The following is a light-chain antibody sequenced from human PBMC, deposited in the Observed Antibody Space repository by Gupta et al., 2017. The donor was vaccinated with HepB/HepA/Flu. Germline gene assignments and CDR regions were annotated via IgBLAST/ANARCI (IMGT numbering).Light chain of an antibody. CDR2: GQN. J-gene: IGLJ3*02. CDR3: NARDSSGDHVV. Sequence: SSELPPDPAVSVALGQTVRITCHGDSLRSHYALWYQQKPGQAPVLVIYGQNDRPSGIPDRFSGSTSGNTATLTITRAQAEDEADYFCNARDSSGDHVVFGGGTKMTV. V-gene: IGLV3-19*01. CDR1: SLRSHY.